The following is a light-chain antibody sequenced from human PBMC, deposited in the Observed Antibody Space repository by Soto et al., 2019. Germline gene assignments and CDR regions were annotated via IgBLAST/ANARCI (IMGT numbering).Light chain of an antibody. Sequence: DIVMTQSPDSLAVSLGERATITCKSSQSILFTSNNRYFLAWYQQKPGKVPKVLIYAASTLQSGVPSRFSGSGSGTDFTLTISSLQPEDAATYYCQKYNSAPLTFGGGTKVEIK. J-gene: IGKJ4*01. CDR1: QSILFTSNNRYF. V-gene: IGKV1-27*01. CDR3: QKYNSAPLT. CDR2: AAS.